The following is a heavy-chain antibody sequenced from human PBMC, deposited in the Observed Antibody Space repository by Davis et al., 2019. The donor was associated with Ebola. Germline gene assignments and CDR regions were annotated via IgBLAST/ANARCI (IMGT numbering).Heavy chain of an antibody. CDR2: ISYDGSNK. CDR3: AKDRPIDSSGYHDY. Sequence: PGGSLRLSCAASGFTFSSYGMHWVRQAPGKGLEWVAVISYDGSNKYYADSVKGRFTISRDNSKNTLYLQMNSLRAEDTAVYYCAKDRPIDSSGYHDYWGQGTLVTVSS. CDR1: GFTFSSYG. J-gene: IGHJ4*02. V-gene: IGHV3-30*18. D-gene: IGHD3-22*01.